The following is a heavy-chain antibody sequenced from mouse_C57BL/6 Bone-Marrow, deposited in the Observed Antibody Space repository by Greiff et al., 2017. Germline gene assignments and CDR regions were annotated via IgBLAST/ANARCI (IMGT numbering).Heavy chain of an antibody. CDR2: ISSGSSTI. J-gene: IGHJ2*01. D-gene: IGHD2-4*01. V-gene: IGHV5-17*01. CDR1: GFTFSDYG. CDR3: ARQDYDYDDGAYYFDY. Sequence: EVKLVESGGGLVKPGGSLKFSCAASGFTFSDYGMHWVRQAPEKGLEWVAYISSGSSTIYYADTVKGRFTISRDNAKNTLFLQMTSLRSEDTAMYYCARQDYDYDDGAYYFDYWGQGTTLTVSS.